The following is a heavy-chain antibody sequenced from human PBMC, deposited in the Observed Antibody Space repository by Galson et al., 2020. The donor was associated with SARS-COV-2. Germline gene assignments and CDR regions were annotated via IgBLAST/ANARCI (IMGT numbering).Heavy chain of an antibody. CDR2: IFGDEST. V-gene: IGHV3-53*01. D-gene: IGHD3-22*01. CDR1: GLDVSDHY. J-gene: IGHJ4*02. CDR3: ARAWGYYFDSRWDY. Sequence: GESLKISCVASGLDVSDHYMNWVRQAPGKGLEWVSIIFGDESTYYADSVKGRFTVSRDKSVNTVYLQMNSLRAEDTAVYYCARAWGYYFDSRWDYWGQGTLVNVSS.